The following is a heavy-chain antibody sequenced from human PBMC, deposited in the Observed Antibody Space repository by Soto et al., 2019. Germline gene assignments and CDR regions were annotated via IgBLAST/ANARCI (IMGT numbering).Heavy chain of an antibody. CDR2: IYYSGST. Sequence: TLSLTCTVSGGSISSGDYYWSWIRQPPGKGLEWIGYIYYSGSTYYNPSLKSRVTISVDTSKNQFSLKPSSVTAADTAVYYCARGRYFPHPLGGMDVWGQGTTVTVSS. D-gene: IGHD3-9*01. V-gene: IGHV4-30-4*01. CDR3: ARGRYFPHPLGGMDV. CDR1: GGSISSGDYY. J-gene: IGHJ6*02.